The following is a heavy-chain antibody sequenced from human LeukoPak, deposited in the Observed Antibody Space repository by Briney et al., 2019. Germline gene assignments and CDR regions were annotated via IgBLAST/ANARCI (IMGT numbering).Heavy chain of an antibody. CDR2: IKQDGSEK. J-gene: IGHJ4*02. D-gene: IGHD3-16*01. V-gene: IGHV3-7*04. CDR1: GSTFSRYW. Sequence: GGSLRLSCAASGSTFSRYWMSWVRQAPGKGLERVANIKQDGSEKYYADSVKGRFTISRDNAKNSLYVQVNSLRAEDTAVYYCARGGSRLLTSYIFDYWGQGTLVTVSS. CDR3: ARGGSRLLTSYIFDY.